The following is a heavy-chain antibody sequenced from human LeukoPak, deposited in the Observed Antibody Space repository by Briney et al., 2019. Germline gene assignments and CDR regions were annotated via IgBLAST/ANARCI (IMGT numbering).Heavy chain of an antibody. J-gene: IGHJ4*02. V-gene: IGHV3-23*01. CDR2: ICGGGDTT. D-gene: IGHD2-15*01. CDR1: GFTFSIYA. CDR3: AKGRGGSCYSGLDS. Sequence: GGSLRLSCAASGFTFSIYAMSWVRLAPGKGLEWVSSICGGGDTTYYADSVKGRFTISRDTSKNTLYLQMDGLRAEDMATYYCAKGRGGSCYSGLDSWGQGTLVTVSS.